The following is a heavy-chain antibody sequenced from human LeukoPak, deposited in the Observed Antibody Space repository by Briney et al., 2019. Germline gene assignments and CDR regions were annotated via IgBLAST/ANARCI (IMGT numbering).Heavy chain of an antibody. CDR2: ISYDGSNK. CDR1: GFTFSSSA. J-gene: IGHJ4*02. D-gene: IGHD6-19*01. V-gene: IGHV3-30-3*01. Sequence: GGSLRLSCGASGFTFSSSAIHWVRQTPGKGLEGVAVISYDGSNKYYADSVEGRFTISRDNSKNTLYLQMNSLRAEDTAVYYCARSSGGQWLVRGFDYWGQGTLVTVSS. CDR3: ARSSGGQWLVRGFDY.